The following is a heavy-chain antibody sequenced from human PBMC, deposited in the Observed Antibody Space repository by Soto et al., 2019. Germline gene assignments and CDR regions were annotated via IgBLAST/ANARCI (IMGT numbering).Heavy chain of an antibody. CDR1: GYTFTSYY. CDR3: ARDEIITGTTYY. D-gene: IGHD1-20*01. CDR2: INPSGGST. J-gene: IGHJ4*02. Sequence: VSVKVSCNASGYTFTSYYMHLVRQAPGQGLEWMGIINPSGGSTSYAQKFQGRVTMTRDTSTSTVYMELSSLRSEDTAVYYCARDEIITGTTYYWGQGTLVTVSS. V-gene: IGHV1-46*01.